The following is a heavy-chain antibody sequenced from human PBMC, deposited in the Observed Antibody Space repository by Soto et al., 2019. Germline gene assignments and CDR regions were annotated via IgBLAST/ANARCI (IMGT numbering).Heavy chain of an antibody. D-gene: IGHD1-1*01. V-gene: IGHV4-59*01. CDR1: GGSISSYY. J-gene: IGHJ6*02. CDR3: ARDKGFGTLNYYYGMDV. CDR2: IYYSGST. Sequence: PLEIRSLACSVSGGSISSYYGSWIRQPPGKGLEWIGYIYYSGSTNYNPSLKSRVTISVDTSKNQFSLKLRSVTAADTAVYYCARDKGFGTLNYYYGMDVWSQGTTVT.